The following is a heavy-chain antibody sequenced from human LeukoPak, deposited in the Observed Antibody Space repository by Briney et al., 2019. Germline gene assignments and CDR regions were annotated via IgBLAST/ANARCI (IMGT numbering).Heavy chain of an antibody. D-gene: IGHD5-24*01. J-gene: IGHJ4*02. CDR3: ARESGRWLQFYFDY. V-gene: IGHV4-34*01. CDR1: GGSFSGYY. CDR2: INHSGST. Sequence: PSETLSLTCAVYGGSFSGYYWSWIRQPPGKGLEWIGEINHSGSTNYNPSLKSRVTISVDTSKNQFSLKLSSVTAADTAVYYCARESGRWLQFYFDYWGQGTLVTVSS.